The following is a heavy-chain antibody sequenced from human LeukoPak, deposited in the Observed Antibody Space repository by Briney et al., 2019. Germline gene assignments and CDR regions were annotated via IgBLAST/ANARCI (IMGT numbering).Heavy chain of an antibody. D-gene: IGHD5-18*01. Sequence: GGSLRLSCEASGFTFKAYRMIWVRQAPGTGLEWVANIQQDGSERKYVDSVKGRFTISRDNARNSLYLEMNSLRAEDTAVYYCARLRYTYGKNFDYWGQGTLVTVSS. J-gene: IGHJ4*02. V-gene: IGHV3-7*01. CDR1: GFTFKAYR. CDR3: ARLRYTYGKNFDY. CDR2: IQQDGSER.